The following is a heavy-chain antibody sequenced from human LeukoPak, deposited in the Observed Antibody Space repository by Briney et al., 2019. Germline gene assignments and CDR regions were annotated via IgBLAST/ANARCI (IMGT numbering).Heavy chain of an antibody. CDR2: ISYDGSNK. V-gene: IGHV3-30-3*01. J-gene: IGHJ4*02. D-gene: IGHD3-22*01. CDR3: ARDSSWYDSSGYCDY. CDR1: GFTFSSYA. Sequence: GGSLRLSCAASGFTFSSYAMHWVRQAPGKGLEWVAVISYDGSNKYYADSVKGRFTISRDNSKNSLYLQMNSLRAEDTAVYYCARDSSWYDSSGYCDYWGQGTLVTVSS.